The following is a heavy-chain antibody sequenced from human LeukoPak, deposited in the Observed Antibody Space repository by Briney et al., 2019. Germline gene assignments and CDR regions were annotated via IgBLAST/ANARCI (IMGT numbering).Heavy chain of an antibody. CDR3: ARGAGVLGLGGGH. Sequence: PGGSLRLSCAASGFTFSAYNMNWVRQAPGKGLEWVASISSNTNYKYYADSLKGRFTVSRDNAKNSLFLQMNSLRAEDTAVYYCARGAGVLGLGGGHWGQGTLVTVSS. V-gene: IGHV3-21*01. CDR2: ISSNTNYK. CDR1: GFTFSAYN. J-gene: IGHJ4*02. D-gene: IGHD3-16*01.